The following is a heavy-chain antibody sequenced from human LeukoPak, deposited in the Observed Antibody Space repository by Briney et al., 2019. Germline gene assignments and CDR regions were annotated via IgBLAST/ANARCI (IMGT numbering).Heavy chain of an antibody. CDR1: GFTFDDYA. Sequence: PGRSLRLSCAASGFTFDDYAMHWVRQAPGKGLEWVSGISWNSGTIDYADSVKGRFTISRDNAKNSLYLQMNSLRAEDTALYYCAKDRSYLLLWAPLDYWGQGTLVTVSS. D-gene: IGHD2/OR15-2a*01. V-gene: IGHV3-9*01. CDR2: ISWNSGTI. J-gene: IGHJ4*02. CDR3: AKDRSYLLLWAPLDY.